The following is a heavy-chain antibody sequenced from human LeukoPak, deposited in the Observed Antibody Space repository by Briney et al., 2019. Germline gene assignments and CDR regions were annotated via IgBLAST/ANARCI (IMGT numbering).Heavy chain of an antibody. CDR1: GGSISSSSYY. CDR2: IYYSGST. Sequence: PSETLSLTCTVSGGSISSSSYYWGWIRQPPGKGLEWIGSIYYSGSTYYNPSLKSRVTISVDTSKNQFSLKLSSVTAADTAVYYCARLPDGYNAGGRLYYFDYWGQGTLVTVSS. J-gene: IGHJ4*02. CDR3: ARLPDGYNAGGRLYYFDY. D-gene: IGHD5-24*01. V-gene: IGHV4-39*07.